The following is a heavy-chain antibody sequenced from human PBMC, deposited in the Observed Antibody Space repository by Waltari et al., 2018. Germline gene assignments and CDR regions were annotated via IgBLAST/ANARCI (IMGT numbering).Heavy chain of an antibody. Sequence: QVQLQESGPGLVKPSETLSLTCTVSGASISSHYWSWIRQPPGKGLEWIGYIYYSGSTNYNPSLKSRVTISVHTSKNQFSLKLSSVTAADTAVYYCARVSDSFDYWGQGTLVTVSS. V-gene: IGHV4-59*11. J-gene: IGHJ4*02. CDR1: GASISSHY. CDR3: ARVSDSFDY. CDR2: IYYSGST.